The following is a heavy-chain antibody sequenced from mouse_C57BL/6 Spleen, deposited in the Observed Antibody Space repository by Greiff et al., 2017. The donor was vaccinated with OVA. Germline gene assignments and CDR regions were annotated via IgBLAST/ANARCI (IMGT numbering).Heavy chain of an antibody. CDR3: ARQAVTTVVAGNYFDY. CDR1: GFTFSDYG. D-gene: IGHD1-1*01. Sequence: EVKLVESGGGLVKPGGSLKLSCAASGFTFSDYGMHWVRQAPEKGLEWVAYISSGSSTIYYADTVKGRFTISRDNAKNTLFLQMTSLRSEDTAMYYCARQAVTTVVAGNYFDYWGQGTTLTVSS. CDR2: ISSGSSTI. V-gene: IGHV5-17*01. J-gene: IGHJ2*01.